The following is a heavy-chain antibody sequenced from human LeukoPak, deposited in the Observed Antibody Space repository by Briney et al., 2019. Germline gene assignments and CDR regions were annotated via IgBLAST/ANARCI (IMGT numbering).Heavy chain of an antibody. Sequence: PGGSLRLSCAASGFTFSSYSMNWVRQAPGKGLEWVSYISSSSSTIYYADSVKGRFTISRDNAKNSLYLRMNSLRAEDTAVYYCARDQGSSWYGYWGQGTLVTVSS. CDR2: ISSSSSTI. V-gene: IGHV3-48*01. J-gene: IGHJ4*02. CDR3: ARDQGSSWYGY. D-gene: IGHD6-13*01. CDR1: GFTFSSYS.